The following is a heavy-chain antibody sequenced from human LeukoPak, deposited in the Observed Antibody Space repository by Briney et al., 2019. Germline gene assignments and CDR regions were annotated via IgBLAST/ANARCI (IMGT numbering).Heavy chain of an antibody. J-gene: IGHJ3*02. CDR1: GYSFTSYW. D-gene: IGHD5-24*01. V-gene: IGHV5-51*01. CDR2: IYPGDSDT. CDR3: AGHGREMATTHDAFDI. Sequence: GESLKISCKGSGYSFTSYWIGWVRQMPGKGLECMGIIYPGDSDTRYSPSFQGQVTISADKSISTAYLQWSSLKASDTAMYYCAGHGREMATTHDAFDIWGQGTMVTVSS.